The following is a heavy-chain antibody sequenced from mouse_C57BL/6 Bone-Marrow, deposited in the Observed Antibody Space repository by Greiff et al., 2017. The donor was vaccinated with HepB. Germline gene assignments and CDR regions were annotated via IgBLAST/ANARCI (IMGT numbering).Heavy chain of an antibody. CDR3: AREGYGSSYVWFAY. J-gene: IGHJ3*01. Sequence: QVQLKQPGAELVRPGTSVKLSCKASGYTFTSYWMHWVKQRPGQGLEWIGVIDPSDSYTNYNQKFKGKATLTVDTSSSTAYMQLSSLTSEDSAVYYCAREGYGSSYVWFAYWGQGTLVTVSA. CDR1: GYTFTSYW. CDR2: IDPSDSYT. V-gene: IGHV1-59*01. D-gene: IGHD1-1*01.